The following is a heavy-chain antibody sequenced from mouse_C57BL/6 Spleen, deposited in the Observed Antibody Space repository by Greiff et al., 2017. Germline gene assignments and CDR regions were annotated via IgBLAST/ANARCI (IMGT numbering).Heavy chain of an antibody. J-gene: IGHJ3*01. CDR3: ARGGNYGRFWFAY. D-gene: IGHD2-1*01. CDR1: GYTFTSYW. CDR2: FDPSDSYT. Sequence: VQLQQSGAELVMPGASVKLSCKASGYTFTSYWMHWVKQRPGQGLEWIGEFDPSDSYTNYNQKFQGKSTLTVDKNSSTAYMQLSSLTSEDAADYYCARGGNYGRFWFAYWGQGTLVTVSS. V-gene: IGHV1-69*01.